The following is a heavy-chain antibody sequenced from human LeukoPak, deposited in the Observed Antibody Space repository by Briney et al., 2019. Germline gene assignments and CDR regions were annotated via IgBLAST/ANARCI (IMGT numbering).Heavy chain of an antibody. CDR2: IYYSGST. V-gene: IGHV4-39*07. CDR3: ARDPYYDSSGHHDY. J-gene: IGHJ4*02. D-gene: IGHD3-22*01. Sequence: SETLSLTCTVSGGSISSSSYYWGWIRQPPGKGLEWIGSIYYSGSTYYNPSLKSRVTISVDTSKNQFSLKLSSVTAADTAVYYCARDPYYDSSGHHDYWGQGTLVTVSS. CDR1: GGSISSSSYY.